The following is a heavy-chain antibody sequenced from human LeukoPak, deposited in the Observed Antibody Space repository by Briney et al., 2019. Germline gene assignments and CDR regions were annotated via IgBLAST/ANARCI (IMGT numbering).Heavy chain of an antibody. Sequence: GASVKVSCKASGGTFSSYAISWVRQAPGQGREWMGWISAYNGNTNYAQKLQGRVTMTTDTSTSTAYMELRSLRSDDTAVYYCARTGGITMVRGVIPYYYGMDVWGQGTTVTVSS. CDR3: ARTGGITMVRGVIPYYYGMDV. CDR2: ISAYNGNT. CDR1: GGTFSSYA. D-gene: IGHD3-10*01. J-gene: IGHJ6*02. V-gene: IGHV1-18*01.